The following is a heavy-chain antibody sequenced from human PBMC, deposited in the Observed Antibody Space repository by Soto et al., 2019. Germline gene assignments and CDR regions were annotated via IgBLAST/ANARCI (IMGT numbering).Heavy chain of an antibody. CDR2: IYYTGST. CDR1: GGSISPYY. Sequence: SETLSLTCTVSGGSISPYYWSWIRQPPGKGLEWIGYIYYTGSTNYNPSLNSRVTISLDMSKTQFSLKLSSVTAADTAVYYCARDYFDSSGYYWVDYWGQGTLVTVSS. D-gene: IGHD3-22*01. V-gene: IGHV4-59*01. J-gene: IGHJ4*02. CDR3: ARDYFDSSGYYWVDY.